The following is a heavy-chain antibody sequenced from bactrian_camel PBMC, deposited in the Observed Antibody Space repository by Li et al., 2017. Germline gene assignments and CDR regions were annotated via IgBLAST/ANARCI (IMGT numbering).Heavy chain of an antibody. D-gene: IGHD1*01. V-gene: IGHV3S9*01. J-gene: IGHJ4*01. Sequence: HVQLVESGGGLVQPGGSLNLSCTAPGLTSNNCGMSWYRQVAGKRREWVSWIDTVGDTMYADSVKGRFTISQDKVKDTVFLQMNSLKTEDTAVYYCATDVSGWNGSNYWGQGTQVTVS. CDR3: ATDVSGWNGSNY. CDR2: IDTVGDT. CDR1: GLTSNNCG.